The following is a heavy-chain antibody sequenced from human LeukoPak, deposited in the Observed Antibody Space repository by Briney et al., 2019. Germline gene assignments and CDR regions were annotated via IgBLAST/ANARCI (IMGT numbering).Heavy chain of an antibody. D-gene: IGHD1-26*01. CDR2: IIPIFGTA. CDR1: GGTFGSYA. J-gene: IGHJ4*02. Sequence: SVKVSCKASGGTFGSYAISWVRQAPGQGLEWMGGIIPIFGTANYAQKFQGRVTITADESTSTAYMELSSLRSEDTAVYYCARAETIVGATPFDYWGQGTLVTVSS. V-gene: IGHV1-69*13. CDR3: ARAETIVGATPFDY.